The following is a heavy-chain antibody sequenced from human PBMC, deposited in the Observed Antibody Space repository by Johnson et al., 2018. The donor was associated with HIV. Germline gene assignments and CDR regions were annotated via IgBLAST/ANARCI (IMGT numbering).Heavy chain of an antibody. V-gene: IGHV3-66*02. Sequence: VQLVESGGGVVRPGGSLRLSCAASGFTVSSNYMSWVRQAPGKGLEWVSVIYSGGSTYYADSVKGRFTISRDNSKNTLYLQMNSLRAEDTAVYYCAREPGSSSRLGAFDIWGQGTMVTVSS. CDR3: AREPGSSSRLGAFDI. J-gene: IGHJ3*02. CDR1: GFTVSSNY. D-gene: IGHD6-13*01. CDR2: IYSGGST.